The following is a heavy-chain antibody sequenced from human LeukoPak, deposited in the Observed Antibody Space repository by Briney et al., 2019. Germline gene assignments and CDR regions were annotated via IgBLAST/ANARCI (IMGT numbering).Heavy chain of an antibody. CDR2: IRYDGSNK. V-gene: IGHV3-30*02. CDR3: AKGSYLWVLNDAFDI. J-gene: IGHJ3*02. D-gene: IGHD3-10*01. CDR1: GFTFSSYG. Sequence: GGSLRLSCAASGFTFSSYGMHWVRQAPGKGLEWVAFIRYDGSNKYYADSVKGRFTISRDNSKNTLYLQMNSLRAEDTAVYYCAKGSYLWVLNDAFDIWGQGTMVTVSS.